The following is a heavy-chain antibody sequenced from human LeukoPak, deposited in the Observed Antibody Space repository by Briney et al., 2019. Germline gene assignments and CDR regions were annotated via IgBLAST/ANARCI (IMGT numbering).Heavy chain of an antibody. Sequence: PVASVKVSCKASGYTFTSYAMHWVRQAPGQRLEWMGWINAGNGNTTYSQKFQGRVTITRDTSASTAYMELSSLRSEDTAVYYCARHIAAAASFDYWGQGTLVTVSS. CDR3: ARHIAAAASFDY. D-gene: IGHD6-13*01. CDR2: INAGNGNT. J-gene: IGHJ4*02. V-gene: IGHV1-3*01. CDR1: GYTFTSYA.